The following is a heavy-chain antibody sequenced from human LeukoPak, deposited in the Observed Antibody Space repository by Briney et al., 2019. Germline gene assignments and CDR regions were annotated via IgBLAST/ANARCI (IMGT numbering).Heavy chain of an antibody. CDR2: MEASDYYT. J-gene: IGHJ6*04. D-gene: IGHD2-2*01. Sequence: GASLKISCKGSGYSFTSYWSSWERQMPGQSQKRIGTMEASDYYTNYSPSFQGHVTISADKSISTAYLQWSSLKASDTAMYYCARQVVVVPAAIGYYYYYGMDVWGKGTTVTVSS. CDR3: ARQVVVVPAAIGYYYYYGMDV. CDR1: GYSFTSYW. V-gene: IGHV5-10-1*01.